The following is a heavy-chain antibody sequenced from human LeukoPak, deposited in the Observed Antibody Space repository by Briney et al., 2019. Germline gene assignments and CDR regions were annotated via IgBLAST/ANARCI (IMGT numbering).Heavy chain of an antibody. CDR2: INSSSSYI. V-gene: IGHV3-21*06. CDR1: GFTFRKYK. J-gene: IGHJ6*02. D-gene: IGHD2-2*01. CDR3: ARDPIVVVPAATPGGSSYYYYYGLDV. Sequence: GGSLRLSCAASGFTFRKYKMNWVRQAPGKGLEWFASINSSSSYIYYADSLKGRFTISRDNANNSLYLQMNSLSAEDTAVYHCARDPIVVVPAATPGGSSYYYYYGLDVWGQGTSVSVSS.